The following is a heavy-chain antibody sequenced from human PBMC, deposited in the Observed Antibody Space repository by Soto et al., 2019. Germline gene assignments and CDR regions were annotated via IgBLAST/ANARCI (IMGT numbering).Heavy chain of an antibody. V-gene: IGHV3-23*01. Sequence: GGSLRLSCAASGFTFSSYAMSWVRQAPGKGLEWVSAISGSGGSTYYADSVKGRFTISRDNSKNTLYLQMNSLRAKDTAVYYCAKGGVSIFGVVIKARLFDYWGQGTLVTVSS. CDR1: GFTFSSYA. CDR3: AKGGVSIFGVVIKARLFDY. CDR2: ISGSGGST. J-gene: IGHJ4*02. D-gene: IGHD3-3*01.